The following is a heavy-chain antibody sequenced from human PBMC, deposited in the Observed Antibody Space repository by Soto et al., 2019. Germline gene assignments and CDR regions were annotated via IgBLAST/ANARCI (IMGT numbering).Heavy chain of an antibody. D-gene: IGHD6-13*01. J-gene: IGHJ4*02. CDR3: ATDSGGYTFGFDV. V-gene: IGHV1-58*02. Sequence: SVKVSCTGSVFTFSTSTIQLVRQTRGHRLECIGWIVVGNGNTNFSQNLRQRVTFSRDMSTSKAYMELRSLRSDDTAMYYCATDSGGYTFGFDVWGQGSLVTVSS. CDR2: IVVGNGNT. CDR1: VFTFSTST.